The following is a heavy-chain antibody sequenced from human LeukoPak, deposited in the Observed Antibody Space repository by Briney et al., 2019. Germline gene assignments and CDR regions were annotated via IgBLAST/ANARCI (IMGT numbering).Heavy chain of an antibody. V-gene: IGHV4-38-2*02. CDR2: ISHSGST. Sequence: SETLSLTCAVSGYSISSGYYWGWIRQPPGKGLEWIATISHSGSTNYNPSLKSRVTISVDTSKNQFSLKLSSVTAADTAVYYCARDCGYDILTGQTWFDPWGQGTLVTVSS. CDR3: ARDCGYDILTGQTWFDP. J-gene: IGHJ5*02. D-gene: IGHD3-9*01. CDR1: GYSISSGYY.